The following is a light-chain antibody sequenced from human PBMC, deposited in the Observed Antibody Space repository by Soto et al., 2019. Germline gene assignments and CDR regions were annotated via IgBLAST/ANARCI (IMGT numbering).Light chain of an antibody. Sequence: VLTQPPSASGTPGQIVAISCSGSSSNIGSNTVTWYQQLPGTAPKLLIYSTSQRSSGVPGRFSGSKSGASASLSISGLQSEDEADYYCAAWDDRLGVYVFGTGTKLTVL. CDR2: STS. J-gene: IGLJ1*01. CDR3: AAWDDRLGVYV. V-gene: IGLV1-44*01. CDR1: SSNIGSNT.